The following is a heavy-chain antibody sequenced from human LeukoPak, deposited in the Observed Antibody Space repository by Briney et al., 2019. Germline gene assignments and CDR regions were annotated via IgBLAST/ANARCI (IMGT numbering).Heavy chain of an antibody. V-gene: IGHV4-30-4*01. J-gene: IGHJ4*02. CDR1: GGSISSGDYY. CDR2: IYYSGST. D-gene: IGHD3-10*01. Sequence: SETLSLTCTVSGGSISSGDYYWSWIRQPPGKGLEWIGYIYYSGSTYYNPSLKSRVTISVDTSKSQFSLKLSSVTAADTAVYYCARSYGSDTHFDYWGQGTLVTVSS. CDR3: ARSYGSDTHFDY.